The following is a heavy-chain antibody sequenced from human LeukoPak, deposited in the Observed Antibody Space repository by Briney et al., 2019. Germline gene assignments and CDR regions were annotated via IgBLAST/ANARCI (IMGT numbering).Heavy chain of an antibody. CDR2: INPNRGGT. Sequence: ASVKVSCKASGYTFTGYYMHWVRQAPGQGLEWMGRINPNRGGTYYAQRFQGRVTMTRDTSISTAYMELSRLRSDDTAVYYCARDHYGYSSGSGFDCWGQGILVTVSS. CDR3: ARDHYGYSSGSGFDC. J-gene: IGHJ4*02. D-gene: IGHD3-10*01. CDR1: GYTFTGYY. V-gene: IGHV1-2*06.